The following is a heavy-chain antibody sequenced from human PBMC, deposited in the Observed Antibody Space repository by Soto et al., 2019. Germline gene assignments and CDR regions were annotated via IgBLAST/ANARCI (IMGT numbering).Heavy chain of an antibody. CDR1: GFTFSNYA. V-gene: IGHV3-23*01. D-gene: IGHD3-10*01. CDR3: AKERLGRGIDY. CDR2: VNNGGGGT. Sequence: EVLLLDSGGGLVQPGGSLRLSCAASGFTFSNYAMTWVRQAPGKGPEWISTVNNGGGGTYYADSVKGRFTISRDNSKNTLYLQVSSLRAEDTVVYYCAKERLGRGIDYWGQGILVTISS. J-gene: IGHJ4*02.